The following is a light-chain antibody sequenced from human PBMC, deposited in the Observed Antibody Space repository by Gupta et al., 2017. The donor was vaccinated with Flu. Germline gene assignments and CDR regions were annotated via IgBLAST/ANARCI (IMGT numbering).Light chain of an antibody. CDR3: QHENSSPFT. Sequence: PSTLSTSVGDRVTITCRASQSISSGLAWYQQKPGKAPKLLIYKASKVESGVPSRFSGSGSGTEFTLTISSRQPDDFATYYCQHENSSPFTFGQGTKVDI. CDR1: QSISSG. V-gene: IGKV1-5*03. J-gene: IGKJ2*01. CDR2: KAS.